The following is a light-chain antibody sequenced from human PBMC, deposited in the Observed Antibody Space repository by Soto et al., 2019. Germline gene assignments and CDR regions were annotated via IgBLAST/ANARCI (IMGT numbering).Light chain of an antibody. CDR1: GNDVGAYNY. CDR3: SSYTDTMSYV. CDR2: DVY. V-gene: IGLV2-11*01. J-gene: IGLJ1*01. Sequence: QSVLTQPRSVSGSPGQSVTISCTGTGNDVGAYNYVSWHQQHPGKAPKLMIYDVYARPSGVSYRFSGSKSGNTASLTISGLQTGDEADYYCSSYTDTMSYVFGTGTKVTVL.